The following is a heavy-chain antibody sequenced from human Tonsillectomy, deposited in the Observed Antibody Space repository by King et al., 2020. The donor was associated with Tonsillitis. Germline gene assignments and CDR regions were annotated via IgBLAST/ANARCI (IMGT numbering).Heavy chain of an antibody. D-gene: IGHD4-11*01. CDR1: GGTFSSYA. V-gene: IGHV1-69*04. Sequence: QLVQSGAEVKKPGSSVKVSCKASGGTFSSYAISWVRQAPGQGLEWMGRIIPILGIANYAQKFQGRVKITADKSTSTAYMELSSLRSEDTAVYYCARAVTTVTTDYYFDYWGQGTLVTVSS. CDR3: ARAVTTVTTDYYFDY. CDR2: IIPILGIA. J-gene: IGHJ4*02.